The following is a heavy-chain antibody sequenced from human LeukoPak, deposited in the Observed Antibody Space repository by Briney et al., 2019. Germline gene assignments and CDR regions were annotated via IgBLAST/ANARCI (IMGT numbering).Heavy chain of an antibody. D-gene: IGHD3-9*01. J-gene: IGHJ4*02. V-gene: IGHV4-34*01. CDR1: GGSITGYY. CDR2: IHYTGAT. Sequence: PSETLSLTCAVYGGSITGYYWSWIRQTPGRGLEWVGEIHYTGATSYNPSLKSRATISTGTSKNQFSLRLSSVTAADTAFYYCARGNILTGYCFDFWGQGALVTVSS. CDR3: ARGNILTGYCFDF.